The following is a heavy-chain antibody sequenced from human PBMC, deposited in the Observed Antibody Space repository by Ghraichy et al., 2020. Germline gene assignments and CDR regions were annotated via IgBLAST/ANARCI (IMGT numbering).Heavy chain of an antibody. Sequence: SQTLSLTCAISGDSVSSNSAAWNWIRQSLSRGLEWLGRTYYRSKWYNDYAVSVKSRITINPDTSKNQFSLQLNSVTPEDTAVYYCARDVRWLQVDAFDIWGQWTMVTVSS. CDR3: ARDVRWLQVDAFDI. J-gene: IGHJ3*02. CDR1: GDSVSSNSAA. CDR2: TYYRSKWYN. V-gene: IGHV6-1*01. D-gene: IGHD5-24*01.